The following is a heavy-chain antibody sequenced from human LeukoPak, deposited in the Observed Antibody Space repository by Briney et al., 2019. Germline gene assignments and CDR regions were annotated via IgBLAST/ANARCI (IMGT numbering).Heavy chain of an antibody. J-gene: IGHJ4*02. CDR1: GFTFDDYA. D-gene: IGHD5-24*01. Sequence: PGGSLRLSCAASGFTFDDYAMHWVRQAPGKGLEWVSGISWNSGSIGYADSVKGRFTISRDNAKNSLYLQMNSLRAEDTALYYCAKDSGRRDGYNFRGVRYYFDYWGQGTLVTVSS. V-gene: IGHV3-9*01. CDR3: AKDSGRRDGYNFRGVRYYFDY. CDR2: ISWNSGSI.